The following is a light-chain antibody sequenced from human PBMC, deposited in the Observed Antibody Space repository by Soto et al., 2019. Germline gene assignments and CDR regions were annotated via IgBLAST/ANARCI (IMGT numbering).Light chain of an antibody. J-gene: IGLJ2*01. CDR2: EDT. Sequence: QSALTQPASVSGSPGQSITISCTGTSGDVGGYNLVSWYRQHPGKAPKVMIYEDTKRPSGVSNRFSGSKFGNTASLTISGLQAEDEADYYCCSYAGSGVIFGGGTKLTVL. CDR1: SGDVGGYNL. V-gene: IGLV2-23*01. CDR3: CSYAGSGVI.